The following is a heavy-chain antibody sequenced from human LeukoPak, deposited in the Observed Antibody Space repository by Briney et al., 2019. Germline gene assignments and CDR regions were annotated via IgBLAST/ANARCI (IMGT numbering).Heavy chain of an antibody. CDR3: ARGFGSGSYYYGWFDP. Sequence: SETLFLTCTVSGGSISSGDYHWNWIRQSPGKGLEWIGFIHDSGSTYYTPSLKSRVTMSRDMSKKQFSLMLTSVTAADTAVYYCARGFGSGSYYYGWFDPWGQGTLVTVSS. D-gene: IGHD3-10*01. CDR2: IHDSGST. V-gene: IGHV4-30-4*01. J-gene: IGHJ5*02. CDR1: GGSISSGDYH.